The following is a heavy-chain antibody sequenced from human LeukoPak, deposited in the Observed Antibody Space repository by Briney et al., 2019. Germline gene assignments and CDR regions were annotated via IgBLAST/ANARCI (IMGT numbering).Heavy chain of an antibody. V-gene: IGHV4-34*01. CDR1: GGSLNGYY. CDR3: ARVEDRTGRYFDWLPLPGAFDI. CDR2: IDHSGST. J-gene: IGHJ3*02. Sequence: KTSETLSLTCAVYGGSLNGYYWSWIRQPPGKRLEWIGEIDHSGSTQYNPSLKSRVTISLDTSKKQFSLKLTSLTAADTAFYYCARVEDRTGRYFDWLPLPGAFDIWGQGTMVTVSS. D-gene: IGHD3-9*01.